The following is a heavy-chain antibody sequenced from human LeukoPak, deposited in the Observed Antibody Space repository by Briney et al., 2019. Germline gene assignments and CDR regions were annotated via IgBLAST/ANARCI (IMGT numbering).Heavy chain of an antibody. V-gene: IGHV4-34*01. CDR1: GGSFSGYY. J-gene: IGHJ4*02. CDR3: ATARGIAARHT. Sequence: SETLSLTCAVYGGSFSGYYWSWIRQPPGKGLEWIGEINHSGSTNYNPSLKSRVTISVDTSKNQFSLKLSSVTAADTAVYYCATARGIAARHTWGQGTLVTVSS. D-gene: IGHD6-6*01. CDR2: INHSGST.